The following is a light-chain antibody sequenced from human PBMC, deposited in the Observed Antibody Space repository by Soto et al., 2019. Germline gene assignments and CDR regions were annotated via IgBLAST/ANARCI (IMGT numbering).Light chain of an antibody. J-gene: IGLJ2*01. CDR3: YSAADNNVV. CDR1: VLAKKY. Sequence: SYELTQPSSVSVSPGQTARITCSGDVLAKKYARGFQQKPGQAPVLVIYKDSERPSGIPERFSGSSSGTTVTLTISGAQVEDEADYYCYSAADNNVVFGGGTQLTVL. CDR2: KDS. V-gene: IGLV3-27*01.